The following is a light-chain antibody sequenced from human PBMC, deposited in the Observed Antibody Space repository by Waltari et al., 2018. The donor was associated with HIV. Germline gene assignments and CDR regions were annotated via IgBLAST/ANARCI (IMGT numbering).Light chain of an antibody. CDR3: QVWDSGTYFLV. Sequence: SYVLTQPPSVSVAPGKTARITCGGNDIDTKRVHWYQQRPGPAPRLVIHDDSDRPSGIPERFSGSNSGNTATLTITRVEAGDEADYWCQVWDSGTYFLVFGGGTKLTVL. CDR2: DDS. J-gene: IGLJ2*01. CDR1: DIDTKR. V-gene: IGLV3-21*04.